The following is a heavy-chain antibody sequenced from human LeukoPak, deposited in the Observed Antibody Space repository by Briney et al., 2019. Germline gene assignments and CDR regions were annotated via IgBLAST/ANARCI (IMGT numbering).Heavy chain of an antibody. Sequence: SVKVSCKASGGTFSSYTISWVRQAPGQGLEWMGGIIPIFGTANYAQKFQGRVTITADESTSTAYMELSSLRSEDTAVYYCASDADWPFDYWGQGTLVTVSS. J-gene: IGHJ4*01. CDR3: ASDADWPFDY. D-gene: IGHD3-9*01. V-gene: IGHV1-69*13. CDR1: GGTFSSYT. CDR2: IIPIFGTA.